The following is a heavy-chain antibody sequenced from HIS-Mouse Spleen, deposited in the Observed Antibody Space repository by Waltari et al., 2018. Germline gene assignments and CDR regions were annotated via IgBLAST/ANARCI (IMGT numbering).Heavy chain of an antibody. D-gene: IGHD6-13*01. V-gene: IGHV4-39*07. CDR3: AREIPYSSSWYDWYFDL. CDR1: GGSISSSSYY. Sequence: QLQLQESGPGLVKPSETLSLTCTVSGGSISSSSYYWGWIRQPQGKGLEWIGSSYYSGSTACNPSRQRRVTIAVDTSKNQFSLKLSSVTAADTAVYYCAREIPYSSSWYDWYFDLWGRGTLVTVSS. J-gene: IGHJ2*01. CDR2: SYYSGST.